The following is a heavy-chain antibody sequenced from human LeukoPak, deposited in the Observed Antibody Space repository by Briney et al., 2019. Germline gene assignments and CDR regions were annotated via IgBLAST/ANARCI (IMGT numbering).Heavy chain of an antibody. D-gene: IGHD6-25*01. CDR3: AREGGFYRPLDY. CDR1: GGSVTSTNW. V-gene: IGHV4-4*02. J-gene: IGHJ4*02. CDR2: VHLDGRT. Sequence: PSETLSLTCDVSGGSVTSTNWWTWFRQPPGKGLEWIGEVHLDGRTNYNPSLKSRLVMSADLPTNHISLKLTSVTAADTAVYYCAREGGFYRPLDYSGQGTLVTVYS.